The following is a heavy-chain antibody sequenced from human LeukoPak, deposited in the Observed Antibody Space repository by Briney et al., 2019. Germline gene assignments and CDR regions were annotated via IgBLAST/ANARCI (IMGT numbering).Heavy chain of an antibody. J-gene: IGHJ4*02. CDR1: GYTFTNYY. V-gene: IGHV1-46*01. Sequence: ASVKVSCKASGYTFTNYYMHWVRHAPGQRFEWMGMTNPDGGSTTYAQKFQDRVTMTTDTSTSTAYMELSSLRSEDTAVYYCARDQGYCSSTSCYAGLDYWGQGTLATVSS. CDR2: TNPDGGST. D-gene: IGHD2-2*01. CDR3: ARDQGYCSSTSCYAGLDY.